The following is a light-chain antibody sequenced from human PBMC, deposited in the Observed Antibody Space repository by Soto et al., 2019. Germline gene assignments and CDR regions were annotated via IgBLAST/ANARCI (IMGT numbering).Light chain of an antibody. CDR3: QRPGT. V-gene: IGKV3-20*01. CDR1: QSESGNF. Sequence: EIVVTQSPGTLSLSPGDRATLSCRASQSESGNFLAWYQHKPGQAPRLLIYGVSNRASGSPERFSGSGSGTDFTLTIRRLEPEDFAVYYCQRPGTFGPGTKVDIK. CDR2: GVS. J-gene: IGKJ3*01.